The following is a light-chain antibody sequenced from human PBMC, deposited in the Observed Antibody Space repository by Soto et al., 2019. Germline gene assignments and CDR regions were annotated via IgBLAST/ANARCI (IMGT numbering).Light chain of an antibody. V-gene: IGLV2-23*01. CDR1: SDDVGAYNS. Sequence: QSVLSQPASVSGSPGQSITISCTGASDDVGAYNSVSWYQQLPHKAPQVILYKGTQRPSGVSSRFSGSTSGNAASLTISGLQADDEADYFCCSYAPESTYAFGNGTKVTVL. J-gene: IGLJ1*01. CDR2: KGT. CDR3: CSYAPESTYA.